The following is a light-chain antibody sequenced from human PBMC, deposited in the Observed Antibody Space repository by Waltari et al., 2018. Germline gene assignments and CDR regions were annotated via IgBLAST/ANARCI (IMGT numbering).Light chain of an antibody. J-gene: IGKJ4*01. CDR2: LSS. CDR1: QSLLHSNGYNY. CDR3: MQALQTPLT. Sequence: DIVMTQSPLSLPVTPGEPASISCRSSQSLLHSNGYNYLDWYLQKTGQSPQVLIYLSSSRASGVPDRFSGSGSGTDFTLNISRVEAEDVGVYHCMQALQTPLTFGGGTKVEIK. V-gene: IGKV2-28*01.